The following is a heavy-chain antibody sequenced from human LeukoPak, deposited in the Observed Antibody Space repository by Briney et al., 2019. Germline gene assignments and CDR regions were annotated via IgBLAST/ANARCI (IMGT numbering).Heavy chain of an antibody. J-gene: IGHJ4*02. V-gene: IGHV3-48*04. CDR2: ISSSSSTI. Sequence: PGGSLRLSCAASGFTFSSYSMNWVRQAPGKGLEWVSYISSSSSTIYYADSVKGRFSISRDNAKNSLYLQMNSLRAEDTAVYYCARDHTIFGVVILPYYFDHWGQGTLVTVSS. CDR3: ARDHTIFGVVILPYYFDH. CDR1: GFTFSSYS. D-gene: IGHD3-3*01.